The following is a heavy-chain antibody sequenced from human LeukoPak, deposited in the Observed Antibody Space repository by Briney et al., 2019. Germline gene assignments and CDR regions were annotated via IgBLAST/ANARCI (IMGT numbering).Heavy chain of an antibody. V-gene: IGHV3-23*01. J-gene: IGHJ5*02. Sequence: GGSLRLSCVGSGFAFGVHAMSWVRQAPGKGPEWVATIGSGADLFYAESVKGRFTISRDDPRNTVWLQMNSLRAEDTALYYCAKDWAPHNRVYDCLDAWGQGTQVTVSS. CDR2: IGSGADL. D-gene: IGHD3-16*01. CDR3: AKDWAPHNRVYDCLDA. CDR1: GFAFGVHA.